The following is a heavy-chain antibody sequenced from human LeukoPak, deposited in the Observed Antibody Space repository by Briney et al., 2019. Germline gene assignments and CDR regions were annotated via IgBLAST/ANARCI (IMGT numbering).Heavy chain of an antibody. CDR3: LGDHYHWNLDL. Sequence: GGSLRLSCAASGFAIATKYMNWVRQAPGKGLEWVSIIYSGATTYYADSVRGRFTISRDTSKNTVSLQMNSLRAEDTAVHARLGDHYHWNLDLWGRGTLVTVSS. D-gene: IGHD3-10*01. J-gene: IGHJ2*01. CDR1: GFAIATKY. V-gene: IGHV3-53*01. CDR2: IYSGATT.